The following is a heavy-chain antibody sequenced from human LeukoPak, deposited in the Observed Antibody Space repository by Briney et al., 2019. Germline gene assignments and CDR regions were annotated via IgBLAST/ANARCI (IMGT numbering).Heavy chain of an antibody. V-gene: IGHV4-4*07. CDR1: GVSINHYY. CDR3: ARGLEVGAGRPLDY. Sequence: SATPSLTCSVSGVSINHYYWSWIRQPAGKGLEWIGRIHSTGATDYNPSLKSRLTMSVDTSRNEFSVKLNSVTVADTAFYYCARGLEVGAGRPLDYWGQGTLVTASS. D-gene: IGHD1-1*01. CDR2: IHSTGAT. J-gene: IGHJ4*02.